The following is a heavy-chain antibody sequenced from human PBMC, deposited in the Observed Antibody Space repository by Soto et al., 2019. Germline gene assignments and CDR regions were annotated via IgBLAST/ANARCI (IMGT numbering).Heavy chain of an antibody. V-gene: IGHV4-4*07. Sequence: VRLQESGPGLVEPSETLSLTCSVSGDSINNYYWSRIRQPAGKGLEWIGRIYSSGSANYNPSLKTRGTMSVDTSKNQVFLSVTSVTAADTAVYFCARGGTRSADLPTYWGQGIQVIVSS. CDR1: GDSINNYY. CDR3: ARGGTRSADLPTY. CDR2: IYSSGSA. D-gene: IGHD1-1*01. J-gene: IGHJ4*02.